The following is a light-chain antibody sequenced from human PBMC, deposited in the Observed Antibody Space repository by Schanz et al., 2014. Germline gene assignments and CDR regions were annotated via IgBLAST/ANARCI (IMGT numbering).Light chain of an antibody. V-gene: IGKV3-20*01. CDR1: QSVTSNY. CDR3: QEHASSLYT. J-gene: IGKJ2*01. Sequence: EIVLTQSPGTLSLSPGERATLSCRASQSVTSNYLAWYQQKPGQAPRLLIYGASSRATGIPDRFSGSGSGTDFTLTISRLEPEDFGVYYCQEHASSLYTFGQGTKLEI. CDR2: GAS.